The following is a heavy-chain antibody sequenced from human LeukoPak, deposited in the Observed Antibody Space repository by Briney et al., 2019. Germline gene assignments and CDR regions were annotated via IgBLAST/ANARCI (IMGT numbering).Heavy chain of an antibody. Sequence: PSETLSLTCTVSGGSLSSYYWSWIRQPPGKGLEWIGYIYYSGSTNYNPSLKSRVTISVDTSKNQFSLKLSSVTAADTAVYYCARGNDYYDSSGYYFDYWGQGTLVTVSS. D-gene: IGHD3-22*01. CDR2: IYYSGST. CDR1: GGSLSSYY. V-gene: IGHV4-59*08. CDR3: ARGNDYYDSSGYYFDY. J-gene: IGHJ4*02.